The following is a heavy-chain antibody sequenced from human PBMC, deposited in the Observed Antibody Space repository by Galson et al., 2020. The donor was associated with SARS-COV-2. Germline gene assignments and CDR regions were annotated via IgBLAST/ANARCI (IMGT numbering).Heavy chain of an antibody. CDR1: GFTFSDFM. CDR3: ARTGVNGRGGICYGAEDFQH. Sequence: GESLKISCSASGFTFSDFMMTWVRQAPGKGLEWVSFISGSSSYTYNGDSVKGRFIISRDNANNLLYLQMNSLRADDTAVYYCARTGVNGRGGICYGAEDFQHWGQGSLVTVSS. CDR2: ISGSSSYT. D-gene: IGHD2-15*01. J-gene: IGHJ1*01. V-gene: IGHV3-21*06.